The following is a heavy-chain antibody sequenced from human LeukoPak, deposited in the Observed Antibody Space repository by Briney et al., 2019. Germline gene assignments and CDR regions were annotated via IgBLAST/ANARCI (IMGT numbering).Heavy chain of an antibody. D-gene: IGHD3-10*01. CDR3: ARVEWFGELSPFDI. Sequence: SETLSPTCTVSGGSISGYYWSWIRQPPGEGLEWIGYIYYSGSTNYNPSLKSRVTISVDTSKNQFSLKLSSVTAADTAVYYCARVEWFGELSPFDIWGQGTMVTVSS. CDR2: IYYSGST. V-gene: IGHV4-59*01. J-gene: IGHJ3*02. CDR1: GGSISGYY.